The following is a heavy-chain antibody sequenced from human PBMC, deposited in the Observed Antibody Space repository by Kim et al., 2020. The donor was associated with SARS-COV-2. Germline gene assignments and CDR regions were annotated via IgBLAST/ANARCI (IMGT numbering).Heavy chain of an antibody. D-gene: IGHD3-22*01. CDR2: IYHSGST. CDR3: ARDLATPTYSSGFRDY. Sequence: SETLSLTCAVSGGSISSSNWWSWVRQPPGKGLEWIGEIYHSGSTNYNPSLKSRVTISVDKSKNQFSLKLSSVTAADTAVYYCARDLATPTYSSGFRDYWGQGTLVTVSS. CDR1: GGSISSSNW. V-gene: IGHV4-4*02. J-gene: IGHJ4*02.